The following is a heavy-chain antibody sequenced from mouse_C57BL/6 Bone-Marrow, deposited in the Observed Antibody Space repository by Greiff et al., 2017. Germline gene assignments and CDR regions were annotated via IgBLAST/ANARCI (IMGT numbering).Heavy chain of an antibody. CDR1: GFNIKDDY. CDR3: TTYYSNFFVFAY. V-gene: IGHV14-4*01. Sequence: EVKVEESGAELVRPGASVKLSCTASGFNIKDDYMHWVKQRPEQGLEWIGWIDPENGDTEYASKFQGKATITADTSSNTAYLQLSSLTSEDTAVYYCTTYYSNFFVFAYWGQGTLVTVAA. J-gene: IGHJ3*01. D-gene: IGHD2-5*01. CDR2: IDPENGDT.